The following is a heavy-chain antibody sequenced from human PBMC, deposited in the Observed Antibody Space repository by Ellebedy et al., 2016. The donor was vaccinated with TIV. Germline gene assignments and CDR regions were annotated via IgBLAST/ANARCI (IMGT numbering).Heavy chain of an antibody. Sequence: GESLKISCAASGFIFSSYAMSWVRQAPGKGLEWVANIKQDGSEKYYVDSVKGRFTISRDNAKNSLYLQMNSLRAEDTAVYYCARVYDSIDYWGQGTLVTVSS. D-gene: IGHD3-22*01. CDR1: GFIFSSYA. J-gene: IGHJ4*02. V-gene: IGHV3-7*01. CDR2: IKQDGSEK. CDR3: ARVYDSIDY.